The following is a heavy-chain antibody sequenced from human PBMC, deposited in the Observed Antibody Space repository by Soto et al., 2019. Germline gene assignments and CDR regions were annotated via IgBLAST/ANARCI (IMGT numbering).Heavy chain of an antibody. V-gene: IGHV4-34*01. J-gene: IGHJ3*02. Sequence: PSETLSLTCAVYGGSFSGYYWSWIRQPPGKGLEWIGEINHSGSTNYNPSLKSRVTISVDTSKNQFSLKLSSVTAADTAVYYCARPVGATTIAIEIWGQGTMVTVSS. CDR2: INHSGST. D-gene: IGHD1-26*01. CDR3: ARPVGATTIAIEI. CDR1: GGSFSGYY.